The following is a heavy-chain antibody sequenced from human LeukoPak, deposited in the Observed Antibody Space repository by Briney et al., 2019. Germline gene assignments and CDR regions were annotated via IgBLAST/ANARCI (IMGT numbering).Heavy chain of an antibody. Sequence: SETLSLTCTVSGGSMSNYYWSWIRQPLGKGLEWIGYIYFSGSTNYNPSIKSRLTISVDTSNNQFSLKLSSVTAADTAVYFCTRHGEDFWSGYYVSYMDVWGKGTTVTVSS. CDR2: IYFSGST. CDR1: GGSMSNYY. V-gene: IGHV4-59*08. J-gene: IGHJ6*03. CDR3: TRHGEDFWSGYYVSYMDV. D-gene: IGHD3-3*01.